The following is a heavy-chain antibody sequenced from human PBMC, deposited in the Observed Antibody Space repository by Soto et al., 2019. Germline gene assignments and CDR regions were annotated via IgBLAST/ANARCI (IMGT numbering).Heavy chain of an antibody. Sequence: PGGSLRLSCAASGLTFSSYAMSWVRQAPGKGLEWVSAISDNGGSTYYADSVKGRFTISRDNSKNTLCLQMNNLRAGDTAVYSCAKRYYCSRTTCYGFDYWGQGTLVTVSS. CDR1: GLTFSSYA. CDR2: ISDNGGST. CDR3: AKRYYCSRTTCYGFDY. D-gene: IGHD2-2*01. V-gene: IGHV3-23*01. J-gene: IGHJ4*02.